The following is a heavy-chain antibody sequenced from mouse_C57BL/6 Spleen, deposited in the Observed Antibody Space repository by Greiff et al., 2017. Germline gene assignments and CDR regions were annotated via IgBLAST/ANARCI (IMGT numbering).Heavy chain of an antibody. CDR3: ARTTVVATDGYYAMDY. V-gene: IGHV1-69*01. Sequence: QVQLQQPGAELVMPGASVKLSCKASGYTFTSYWMHWVKQRPGQGLEWIGEIDPSDSYTNYNQKFKGKSTLTVDKSSSTAYMQLSSLTSEDSAVYYCARTTVVATDGYYAMDYWGQGTSVTVSS. J-gene: IGHJ4*01. CDR2: IDPSDSYT. CDR1: GYTFTSYW. D-gene: IGHD1-1*01.